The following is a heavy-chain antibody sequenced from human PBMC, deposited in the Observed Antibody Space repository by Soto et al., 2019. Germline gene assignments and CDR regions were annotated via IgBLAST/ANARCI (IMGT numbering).Heavy chain of an antibody. V-gene: IGHV1-46*01. D-gene: IGHD6-6*01. Sequence: ASVKVSCKASGYTFTSYYMHWVRQAPGQGLEWMGIINPSGGSTSYAQKFQGRVTMTRDTSTSTVYMELSSLRSEDTAVYYCARASGLGSSSSGSPYYYYYYMDVWGKGTTVTVSS. J-gene: IGHJ6*03. CDR2: INPSGGST. CDR3: ARASGLGSSSSGSPYYYYYYMDV. CDR1: GYTFTSYY.